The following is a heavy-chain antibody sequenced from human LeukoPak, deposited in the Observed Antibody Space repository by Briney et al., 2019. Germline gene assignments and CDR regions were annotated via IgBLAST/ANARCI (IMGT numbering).Heavy chain of an antibody. Sequence: SETLSLTCTVSGGSISSYYWSWIRQPPGKGLEWIGYIYYSGSTNYNPSLKSRVTISVDTSKNQFSPKLSSVTAADTAVYYCARADIVVVPAAIDWFDPWGQGTLVTVSS. J-gene: IGHJ5*02. CDR3: ARADIVVVPAAIDWFDP. CDR1: GGSISSYY. CDR2: IYYSGST. V-gene: IGHV4-59*01. D-gene: IGHD2-2*02.